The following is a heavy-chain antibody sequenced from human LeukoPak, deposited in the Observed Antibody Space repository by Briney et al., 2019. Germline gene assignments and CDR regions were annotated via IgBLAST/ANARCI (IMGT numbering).Heavy chain of an antibody. D-gene: IGHD2-21*01. V-gene: IGHV4-30-2*01. CDR3: ARAGPPRDQVVIAPRRYNWFDP. CDR2: IYHSGST. J-gene: IGHJ5*02. Sequence: SQTLSLTCTVSGGSISSGGYYWSWIRQPPGKGLEWIGYIYHSGSTYYNPSLKSRVTISVDRSKNQFSLKLSSVTAADTAVYYCARAGPPRDQVVIAPRRYNWFDPWGQGTLVTVSS. CDR1: GGSISSGGYY.